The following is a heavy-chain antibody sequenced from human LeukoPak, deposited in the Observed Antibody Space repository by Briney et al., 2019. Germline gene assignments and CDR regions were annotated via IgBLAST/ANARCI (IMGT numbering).Heavy chain of an antibody. D-gene: IGHD3-10*01. CDR1: GFIFSSYE. Sequence: GGSLRLSCAASGFIFSSYEMNWVRQAPGKGLEWVSYISSSGSTIYYADSVKGRFTISRDNAKNSLYLQMNSLRAEDTAVYYCARVWGYGSEDHWGQGTLVTVSS. J-gene: IGHJ4*02. CDR3: ARVWGYGSEDH. V-gene: IGHV3-48*03. CDR2: ISSSGSTI.